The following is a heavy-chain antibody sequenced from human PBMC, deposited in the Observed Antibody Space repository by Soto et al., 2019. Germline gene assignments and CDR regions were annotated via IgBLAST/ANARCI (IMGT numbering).Heavy chain of an antibody. CDR2: ISSSGSTI. Sequence: LRLSCAASGFTFSSYEMNWVRQAPGKGLEWVSYISSSGSTIYYADSVKGRFTISRDNAKNSLYLQMNSLRAEDTAVYYCARDSQLAAAGPSFDYWGQGTQVTVSS. CDR1: GFTFSSYE. D-gene: IGHD6-13*01. V-gene: IGHV3-48*03. CDR3: ARDSQLAAAGPSFDY. J-gene: IGHJ4*02.